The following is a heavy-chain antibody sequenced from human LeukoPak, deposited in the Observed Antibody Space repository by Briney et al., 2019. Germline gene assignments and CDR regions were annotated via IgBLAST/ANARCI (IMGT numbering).Heavy chain of an antibody. Sequence: PGGSLRLSCAASGFTFSNYGMNWVRQAPGKGLEWVSSISSSSSYIYYADSVKGRFTISRDNAKNSLYLQMNSLRAEDTAVYYCTRGMATITMYYYYYMVVWGKGTTVTVSS. CDR2: ISSSSSYI. V-gene: IGHV3-21*01. J-gene: IGHJ6*03. CDR3: TRGMATITMYYYYYMVV. D-gene: IGHD5-24*01. CDR1: GFTFSNYG.